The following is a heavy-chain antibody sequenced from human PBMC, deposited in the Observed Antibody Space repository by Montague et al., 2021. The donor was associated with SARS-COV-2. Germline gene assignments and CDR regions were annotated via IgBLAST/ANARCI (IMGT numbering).Heavy chain of an antibody. CDR3: ARDTRITMIVVVQGYGMDV. D-gene: IGHD3-22*01. CDR1: GGSISSSSYY. CDR2: IYYSGST. V-gene: IGHV4-39*07. J-gene: IGHJ6*02. Sequence: SETLSLTCTVSGGSISSSSYYWGWIRQPPGKGLEWIGSIYYSGSTYYNPSLKSRVTISVDMSKNQFSLKLSSATAADTAVYYCARDTRITMIVVVQGYGMDVWGQGTTVTVSS.